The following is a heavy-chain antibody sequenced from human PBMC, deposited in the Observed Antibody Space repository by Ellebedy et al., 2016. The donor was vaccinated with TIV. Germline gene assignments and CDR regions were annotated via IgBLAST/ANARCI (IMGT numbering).Heavy chain of an antibody. CDR1: GDSVSSNSAA. D-gene: IGHD6-13*01. J-gene: IGHJ6*02. V-gene: IGHV6-1*01. CDR3: ARSSSSWYNPDYYYFGMDV. CDR2: TYYRSKWYN. Sequence: SQTLSLTCXISGDSVSSNSAAWNWIRQSPSRGLEWLGRTYYRSKWYNDYAVSVKSRITINPDTSKNQFSLQLNSVTPEDTAVYYCARSSSSWYNPDYYYFGMDVWGLGTTVTVSS.